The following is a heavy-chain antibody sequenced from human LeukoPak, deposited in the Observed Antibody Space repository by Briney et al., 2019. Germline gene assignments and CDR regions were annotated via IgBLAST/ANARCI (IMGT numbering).Heavy chain of an antibody. CDR3: ARGYMVRGVIPPRFDY. V-gene: IGHV4-34*01. J-gene: IGHJ4*02. D-gene: IGHD3-10*01. Sequence: SETLSLTCAVYGGSFSGYYWSWIRQPPGKGLEWIGEINHSGSTNYNPSLKSRVTISVDRSKNQFSLKLSSVTAADTAVYYCARGYMVRGVIPPRFDYWGQGTLVTVSS. CDR2: INHSGST. CDR1: GGSFSGYY.